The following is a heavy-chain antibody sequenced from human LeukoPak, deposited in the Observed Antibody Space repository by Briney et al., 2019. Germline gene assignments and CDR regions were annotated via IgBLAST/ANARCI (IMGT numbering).Heavy chain of an antibody. CDR1: GFTVSNNF. V-gene: IGHV3-33*08. Sequence: GGSLRLSCAASGFTVSNNFMSWVRQAPGKGLERVAVIWYDGSNKYYADSVKGRFTISRDNSKNTLYLQMNSLRAEDTAVYYCARVKLSSQVPYFDYWGQGTLVTVSS. CDR3: ARVKLSSQVPYFDY. CDR2: IWYDGSNK. J-gene: IGHJ4*02. D-gene: IGHD6-19*01.